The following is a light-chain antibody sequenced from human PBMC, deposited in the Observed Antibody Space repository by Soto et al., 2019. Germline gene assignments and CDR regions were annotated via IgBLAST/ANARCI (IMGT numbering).Light chain of an antibody. Sequence: EIVLTQSPATLSLSPGERATLSCRASQSVSSYLAWYQQKPGQAPRLLIYDASNRATGIPARFSGSGSGTDFTLTISSLEPEDFAVYYCQQRSNWPPHFGGGTKVESK. CDR3: QQRSNWPPH. J-gene: IGKJ4*01. CDR2: DAS. CDR1: QSVSSY. V-gene: IGKV3-11*01.